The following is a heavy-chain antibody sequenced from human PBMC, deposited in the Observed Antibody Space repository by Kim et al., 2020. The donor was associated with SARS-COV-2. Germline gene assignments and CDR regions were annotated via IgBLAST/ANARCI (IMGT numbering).Heavy chain of an antibody. J-gene: IGHJ4*02. Sequence: PDSVKRRFTIAKENAKNALYLKMHSLRSGDTAVYYCAIWGGYSSSWSFDYWGQGTLVTVSS. V-gene: IGHV3-13*01. CDR3: AIWGGYSSSWSFDY. D-gene: IGHD6-13*01.